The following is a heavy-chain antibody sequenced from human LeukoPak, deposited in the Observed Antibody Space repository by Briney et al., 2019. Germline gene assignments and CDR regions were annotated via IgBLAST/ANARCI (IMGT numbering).Heavy chain of an antibody. D-gene: IGHD3-9*01. CDR2: IYYSGST. CDR3: ARDSFRYFNAFDI. Sequence: PSETLSLTCTVSGGSISSSSYYWGWIRQPPGKGLEWIGNIYYSGSTYYNPSLKSRVTISVDTSKNQFSLKLSSVTAADTAVYYCARDSFRYFNAFDIWGQGTMVTVSS. V-gene: IGHV4-39*07. J-gene: IGHJ3*02. CDR1: GGSISSSSYY.